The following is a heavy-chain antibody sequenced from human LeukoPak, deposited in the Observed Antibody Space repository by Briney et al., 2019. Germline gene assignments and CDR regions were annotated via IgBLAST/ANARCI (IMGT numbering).Heavy chain of an antibody. D-gene: IGHD2-15*01. CDR3: ARALLRYCSGGSCYSACDY. Sequence: ASVKVSCKASGYTFTSYGISWVRQAPGQGLEWMGWISAYNGNTNYAQKLQGRVTMTTDTSTSTAYMELRSLRSDDTDVYYCARALLRYCSGGSCYSACDYWGQGTLVTVSS. V-gene: IGHV1-18*01. J-gene: IGHJ4*02. CDR2: ISAYNGNT. CDR1: GYTFTSYG.